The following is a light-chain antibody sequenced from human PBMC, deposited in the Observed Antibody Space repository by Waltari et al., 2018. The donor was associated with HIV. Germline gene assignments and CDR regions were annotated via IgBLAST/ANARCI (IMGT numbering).Light chain of an antibody. Sequence: QSALTQPPSVSGSPGQSVTISCTGTTRDIGSYNRVSWYQQPPGTAPKLMISEVINRPSGVPDRFSGSKSDNTASLTISGLQAEDEADYYCSSYTTSSTVVFGGGTKLTVL. CDR2: EVI. J-gene: IGLJ2*01. CDR3: SSYTTSSTVV. CDR1: TRDIGSYNR. V-gene: IGLV2-18*02.